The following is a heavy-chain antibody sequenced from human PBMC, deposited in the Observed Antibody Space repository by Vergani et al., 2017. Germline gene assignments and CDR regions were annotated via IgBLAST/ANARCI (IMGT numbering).Heavy chain of an antibody. CDR1: GYTFTGYY. J-gene: IGHJ4*02. D-gene: IGHD3-3*01. V-gene: IGHV1-2*02. Sequence: QVQLVQSGAEVKKPGASVKVSCKASGYTFTGYYMHWVRQAPGQGLEWMGWINPNSGGTNYAQKFQGRVTMTRDTSISTAYMELSRLRSDDTAVDYCARANNPYDFCSGYYSPASYFDYWGQGTLVTVSS. CDR3: ARANNPYDFCSGYYSPASYFDY. CDR2: INPNSGGT.